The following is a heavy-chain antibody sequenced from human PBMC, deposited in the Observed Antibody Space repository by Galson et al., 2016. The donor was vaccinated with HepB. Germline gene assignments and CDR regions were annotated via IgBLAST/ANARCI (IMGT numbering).Heavy chain of an antibody. CDR2: IKTETEGGTT. D-gene: IGHD3-10*01. CDR3: TTELGEVLLWSHGIRSYYFYGLDV. Sequence: SLRLSCATSGFSLRNAWMSWVRQAPGKELEWVGRIKTETEGGTTDYAAPVKGRFTISRDDSRDTLYLQMNSLKTEDTAVYYCTTELGEVLLWSHGIRSYYFYGLDVWGKGTTVTVST. CDR1: GFSLRNAW. V-gene: IGHV3-15*01. J-gene: IGHJ6*04.